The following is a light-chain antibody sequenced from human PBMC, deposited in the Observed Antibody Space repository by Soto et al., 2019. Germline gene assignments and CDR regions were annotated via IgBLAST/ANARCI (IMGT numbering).Light chain of an antibody. CDR2: AAS. V-gene: IGKV1-6*01. J-gene: IGKJ3*01. CDR1: QDIRNH. Sequence: AIQRTQSPASLSASVGGRVTITCRASQDIRNHLAWYQQKPGKAPKLMIYAASTLQSGVPSRFSGSGFGTDFTLSITTLQPEDFATYYCLQDHNYLTFGPGTKVDIK. CDR3: LQDHNYLT.